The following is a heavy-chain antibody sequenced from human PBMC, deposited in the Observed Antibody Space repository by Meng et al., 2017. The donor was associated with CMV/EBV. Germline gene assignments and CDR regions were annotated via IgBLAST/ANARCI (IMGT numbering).Heavy chain of an antibody. CDR2: TYYRSKWYN. CDR1: GDSVSSNSAA. J-gene: IGHJ2*01. CDR3: ARSALGRSIFGVVTRYFDL. V-gene: IGHV6-1*01. D-gene: IGHD3-3*01. Sequence: SQILSLTCAISGDSVSSNSAAWNWIRQSPSRGLEWLGRTYYRSKWYNDYAVSVKSRITINPDTSKNQFSLQLNSVTPEDTAVYYCARSALGRSIFGVVTRYFDLWGRGTLVTVSS.